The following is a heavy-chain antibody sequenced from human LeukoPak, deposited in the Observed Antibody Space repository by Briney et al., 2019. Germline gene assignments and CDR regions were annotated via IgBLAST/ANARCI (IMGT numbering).Heavy chain of an antibody. V-gene: IGHV4-59*08. CDR1: GGSISSYY. D-gene: IGHD5-24*01. J-gene: IGHJ6*03. CDR2: IYYSGST. CDR3: ARLAHYNPYYMDV. Sequence: PSETLSLTGTVSGGSISSYYWSWIRQPPGKGLEWIGYIYYSGSTNYNPSLKSRVTISVDTSKNQFSLKLSSVTAADTAVYYCARLAHYNPYYMDVWGKGTTVTVSS.